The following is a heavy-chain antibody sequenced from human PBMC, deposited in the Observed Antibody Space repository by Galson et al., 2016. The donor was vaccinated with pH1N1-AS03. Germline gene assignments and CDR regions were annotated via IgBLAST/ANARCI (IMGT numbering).Heavy chain of an antibody. V-gene: IGHV1-2*06. CDR1: GYTFTGYY. Sequence: SVKVSCKAFGYTFTGYYMHWVRQAPGQGLEWLGRINSKNGDTDYAPKFRDRLTMTRDTSITTAYLELRSLTSGDTALYYCATPQSLKVGATSAFDLWGRGTLVTVTS. D-gene: IGHD1-26*01. J-gene: IGHJ2*01. CDR2: INSKNGDT. CDR3: ATPQSLKVGATSAFDL.